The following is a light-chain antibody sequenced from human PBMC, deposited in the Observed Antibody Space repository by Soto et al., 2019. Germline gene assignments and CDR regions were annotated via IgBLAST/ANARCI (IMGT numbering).Light chain of an antibody. Sequence: QSVLSQPASVSGSPGQSITISCTGTSSDVGGCNYVSWYQQHPGKAPKLMIYEVSSRPSGVSNRFSGSKSGNTASLTISGPQAEDEADYDCCSLTTSHTYVFGSGTKVTVL. CDR1: SSDVGGCNY. CDR2: EVS. V-gene: IGLV2-14*01. J-gene: IGLJ1*01. CDR3: CSLTTSHTYV.